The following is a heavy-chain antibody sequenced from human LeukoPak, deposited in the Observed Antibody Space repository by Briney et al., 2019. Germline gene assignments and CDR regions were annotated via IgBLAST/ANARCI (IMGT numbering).Heavy chain of an antibody. CDR2: IYHSGST. Sequence: SETLSLTCTVSGYSISSGYYWGWIRQPPGKGLEWIGSIYHSGSTYYNPSLKSRVTISVDTSKNQFSLKLSSVTAADTAVYYCARDLDYTRAFDIWGQGTMVTVSS. D-gene: IGHD4-11*01. CDR1: GYSISSGYY. V-gene: IGHV4-38-2*02. CDR3: ARDLDYTRAFDI. J-gene: IGHJ3*02.